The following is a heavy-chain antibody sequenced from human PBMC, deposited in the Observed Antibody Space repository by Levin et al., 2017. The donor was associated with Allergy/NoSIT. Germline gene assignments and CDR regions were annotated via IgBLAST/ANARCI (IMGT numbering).Heavy chain of an antibody. V-gene: IGHV3-48*02. Sequence: GGSLRLSCAASGFTFSSYSMNWVRQAPGKGLEWVSYISSDSNIIYYADSVKGRFTISRDNAKNSLYLQMNSLRDDDTAVYYCARDHFREPVWGQGILVIVSA. CDR1: GFTFSSYS. CDR2: ISSDSNII. CDR3: ARDHFREPV. J-gene: IGHJ4*02. D-gene: IGHD3-10*01.